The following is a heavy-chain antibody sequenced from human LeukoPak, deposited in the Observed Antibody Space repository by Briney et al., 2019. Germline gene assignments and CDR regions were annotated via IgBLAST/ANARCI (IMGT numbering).Heavy chain of an antibody. Sequence: KTSEALSLTCTDSGDSISSYYRSWIRQPPGKGLELIRYIYYSGSTNYHPSLKSRVTISVDTSKNQLSLKPSSVTAADTPVYYFPSDYGSGSYYIFWGQGTLVTVSS. J-gene: IGHJ4*02. D-gene: IGHD3-10*01. CDR1: GDSISSYY. V-gene: IGHV4-59*01. CDR3: PSDYGSGSYYIF. CDR2: IYYSGST.